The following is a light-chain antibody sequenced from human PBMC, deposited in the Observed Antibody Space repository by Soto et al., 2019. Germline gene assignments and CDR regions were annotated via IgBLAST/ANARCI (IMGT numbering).Light chain of an antibody. CDR3: QQYYSTPWT. Sequence: DIVMTQSPDSLAESLGERDTINCKSSQSVLYSSNNKNYLAWYQQKPGQPPKLLIYWASTRESGVPDRFSGSGSGTDFTLTISSLQAEDVAVYYCQQYYSTPWTFGQGTKVEIK. CDR2: WAS. CDR1: QSVLYSSNNKNY. J-gene: IGKJ1*01. V-gene: IGKV4-1*01.